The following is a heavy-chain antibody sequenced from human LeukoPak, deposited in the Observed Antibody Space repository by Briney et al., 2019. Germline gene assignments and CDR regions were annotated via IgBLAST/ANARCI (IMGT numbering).Heavy chain of an antibody. D-gene: IGHD4-23*01. J-gene: IGHJ4*02. CDR1: GGTFSSYA. Sequence: GSSVKVSCKASGGTFSSYAISWVRQAPGQGLEWMGRIIPILGIANYAQKLQGRVTMTTDTSTGTVYMELRSLRSDDTAVYYCARAYGGDSELDYWGQGTLVTVSS. CDR3: ARAYGGDSELDY. V-gene: IGHV1-69*04. CDR2: IIPILGIA.